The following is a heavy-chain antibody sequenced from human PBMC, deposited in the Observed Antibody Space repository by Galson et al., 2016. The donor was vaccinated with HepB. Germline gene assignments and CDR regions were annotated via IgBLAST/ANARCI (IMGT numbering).Heavy chain of an antibody. D-gene: IGHD5-12*01. Sequence: SLRLSCEASGFTFRSYARSWARQAPAKGLEWVEVILFDGRKKDYVDSVKGGFTISRDNSKNTVYLQMHSLRAEDTAVYYCAKGLRYNAFMGGYYFDSCGQGTLVAVSS. J-gene: IGHJ4*02. V-gene: IGHV3-30*18. CDR3: AKGLRYNAFMGGYYFDS. CDR2: ILFDGRKK. CDR1: GFTFRSYA.